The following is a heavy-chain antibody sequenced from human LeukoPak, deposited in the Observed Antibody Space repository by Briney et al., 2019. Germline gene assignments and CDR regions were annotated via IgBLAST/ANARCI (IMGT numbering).Heavy chain of an antibody. CDR2: ISGEGGNT. D-gene: IGHD3-10*01. Sequence: GGSLRLSCAASGFTLTTYAMTWVRQAPGKGLEWVSAISGEGGNTYYADSVRGRFTISRDNSKNTLYLRMNSLRAEDTAVYYCARVPGSYYVDFDYWGQGTLVTVSS. V-gene: IGHV3-23*01. J-gene: IGHJ4*02. CDR1: GFTLTTYA. CDR3: ARVPGSYYVDFDY.